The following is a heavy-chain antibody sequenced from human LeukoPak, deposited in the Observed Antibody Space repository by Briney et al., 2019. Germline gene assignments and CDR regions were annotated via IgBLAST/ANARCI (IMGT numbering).Heavy chain of an antibody. D-gene: IGHD6-13*01. V-gene: IGHV1-2*02. Sequence: ASVKVSCKASGYTFIGYYMHWVRQAPGQGLEWVGWINPSSGRTNSAQKFQGRVTMTRDTSISTAYMELSSLRSDDTAVYYCARAHVLRSSSLSFQHWGQGTLVSVAS. CDR1: GYTFIGYY. J-gene: IGHJ1*01. CDR3: ARAHVLRSSSLSFQH. CDR2: INPSSGRT.